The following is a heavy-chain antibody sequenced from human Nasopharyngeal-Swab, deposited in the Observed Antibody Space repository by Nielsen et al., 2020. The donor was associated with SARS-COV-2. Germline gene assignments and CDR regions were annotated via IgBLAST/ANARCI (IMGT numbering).Heavy chain of an antibody. D-gene: IGHD3-16*01. J-gene: IGHJ6*04. CDR2: VHFTGTT. CDR1: GGSFSGYS. CDR3: ARGRVGYDYYYMDV. V-gene: IGHV4-34*01. Sequence: SQTLSLTCAVSGGSFSGYSWIWVRQSPRKGLEWIGEVHFTGTTNYKPSLRSRVGISIDSSNNQVSLKLSSVTAADTAVYYCARGRVGYDYYYMDVWGRGTTVTVSS.